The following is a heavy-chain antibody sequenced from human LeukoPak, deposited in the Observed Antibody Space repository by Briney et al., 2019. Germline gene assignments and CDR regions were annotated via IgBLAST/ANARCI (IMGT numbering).Heavy chain of an antibody. J-gene: IGHJ6*02. CDR1: GGTFSSYA. Sequence: ASVKVSCKASGGTFSSYAISWVRQAPGQGLEWMGRIIPILGIANYAQKFQGRVTITADKSTSTAYMELSSLRSEDTAVYYCARYGVAATSLGGHHGMDVWGQGTTVTVSS. CDR3: ARYGVAATSLGGHHGMDV. CDR2: IIPILGIA. V-gene: IGHV1-69*04. D-gene: IGHD2-15*01.